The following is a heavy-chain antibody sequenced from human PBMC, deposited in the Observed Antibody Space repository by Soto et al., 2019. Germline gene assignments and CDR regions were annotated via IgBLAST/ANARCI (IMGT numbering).Heavy chain of an antibody. CDR2: FRAGGDDGTT. CDR1: EVTFSSYS. Sequence: GGSLRLSCVASEVTFSSYSMSWVRQAPGKGLEWVSGFRAGGDDGTTYYADSVKGRFTISRDNSKNTLFLQMNSLRAEDTAIYYCAKKVNSGSGSQYFDYFGQGTLVTVSS. J-gene: IGHJ4*02. D-gene: IGHD3-10*01. V-gene: IGHV3-23*01. CDR3: AKKVNSGSGSQYFDY.